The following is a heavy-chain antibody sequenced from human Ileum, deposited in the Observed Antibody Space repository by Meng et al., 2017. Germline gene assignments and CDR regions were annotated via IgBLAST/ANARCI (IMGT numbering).Heavy chain of an antibody. Sequence: QVQLQESGPGLVKPSQTPPSTCSASNGSPTNVNNYWNWIRQAPGQALEHIGYIYYDGSSYATPSLKSRVTMSIDTSTNQFSLRLDSVTAADTAVYYCAREFYVDTAMVIDSWGPGALVTVSS. CDR1: NGSPTNVNNY. V-gene: IGHV4-30-4*01. D-gene: IGHD5-18*01. J-gene: IGHJ4*02. CDR3: AREFYVDTAMVIDS. CDR2: IYYDGSS.